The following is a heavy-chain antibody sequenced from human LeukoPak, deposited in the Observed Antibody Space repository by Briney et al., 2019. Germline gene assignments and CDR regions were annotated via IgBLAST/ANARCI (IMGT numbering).Heavy chain of an antibody. V-gene: IGHV4-38-2*01. CDR1: GYSISSGYY. CDR2: IYHSGST. Sequence: PSETLSLTCAVSGYSISSGYYWGWIRQPPGKGLEWIGSIYHSGSTYYNPSLKSRVTISVDTSKNQFSLELSSVTAADTAVYYCARLISSTVRWFDPWGQGTLVTVSS. CDR3: ARLISSTVRWFDP. J-gene: IGHJ5*02. D-gene: IGHD4-11*01.